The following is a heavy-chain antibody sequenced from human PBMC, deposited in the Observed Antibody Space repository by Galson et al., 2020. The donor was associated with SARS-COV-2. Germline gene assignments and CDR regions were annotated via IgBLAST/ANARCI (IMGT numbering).Heavy chain of an antibody. J-gene: IGHJ6*02. D-gene: IGHD2-2*01. CDR1: GFTFSTYP. Sequence: TGGSLRLSCSASGFTFSTYPMHWVRQAPGKGLEYVSAISSNGGNTYHANSVKGRFTISRDNSKNTLYLQMSTLRPEDTAVYYCVRNVVPAATLYYYGRDGWGQGTTVTVSS. V-gene: IGHV3-64D*08. CDR3: VRNVVPAATLYYYGRDG. CDR2: ISSNGGNT.